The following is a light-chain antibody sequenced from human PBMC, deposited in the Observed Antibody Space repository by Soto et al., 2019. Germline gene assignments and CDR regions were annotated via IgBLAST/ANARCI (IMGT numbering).Light chain of an antibody. CDR3: LQDYHYPYT. Sequence: AIEMTQSPSSLSASVGDRVTITCRASQGIRNDLGWYQQKPWKAPELLIYSASTLQSGVPSRFSGSGSGTDFTLTISSLQPEDFATYYCLQDYHYPYTFGQGTKVDI. CDR2: SAS. CDR1: QGIRND. V-gene: IGKV1-6*01. J-gene: IGKJ2*01.